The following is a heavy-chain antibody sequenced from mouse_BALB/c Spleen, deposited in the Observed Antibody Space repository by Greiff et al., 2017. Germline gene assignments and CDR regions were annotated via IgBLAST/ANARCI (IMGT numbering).Heavy chain of an antibody. Sequence: VQLQQPGAELVKPGASVKLSCKASGYTFTSYWMHWVKQRPGQGLEWIGEINPSNGRTNYNEKFKSKATLTVDKSSSTAYMQLSSLTSEDSAVYYCARWTARATLAMDYWGQGTAVTVSA. V-gene: IGHV1S81*02. CDR3: ARWTARATLAMDY. D-gene: IGHD3-2*01. CDR1: GYTFTSYW. J-gene: IGHJ4*01. CDR2: INPSNGRT.